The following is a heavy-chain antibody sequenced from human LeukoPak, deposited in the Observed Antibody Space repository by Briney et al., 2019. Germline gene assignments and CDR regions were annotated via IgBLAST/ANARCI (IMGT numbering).Heavy chain of an antibody. Sequence: SETLSLTCTVSGGSISSSSYYWGWIRQPPGKGLEWIGYIYYSGSTNYNPSLKSRVTISVDTSKNQFSLKLSSVTAADTAVYYCARRRPLEADFDYWGQGTLVTVSS. CDR2: IYYSGST. J-gene: IGHJ4*02. CDR3: ARRRPLEADFDY. V-gene: IGHV4-61*05. CDR1: GGSISSSSYY. D-gene: IGHD1-1*01.